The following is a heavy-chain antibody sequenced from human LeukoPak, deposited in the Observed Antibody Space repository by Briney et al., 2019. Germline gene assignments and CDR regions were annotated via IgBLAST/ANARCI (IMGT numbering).Heavy chain of an antibody. Sequence: ASVKVSCKASGYTFTSYYMHWVRQAPGQGLEWMGIINPSGGSTSYAQKFQGRVTMTRDTSTSTVYMELSSLRSEDTAVYYCASNVLMVYAIGHAFDIWGQGTMVTVSS. D-gene: IGHD2-8*01. J-gene: IGHJ3*02. CDR1: GYTFTSYY. CDR3: ASNVLMVYAIGHAFDI. CDR2: INPSGGST. V-gene: IGHV1-46*01.